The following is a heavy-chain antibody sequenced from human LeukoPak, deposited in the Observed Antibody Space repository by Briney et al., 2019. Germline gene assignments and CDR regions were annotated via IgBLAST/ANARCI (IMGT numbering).Heavy chain of an antibody. CDR3: ARDQVARDIVVVLAATGTIDY. CDR2: IIHSGST. J-gene: IGHJ4*02. Sequence: SETLSLTCTVSGYSISSGYYWGWIRQPPGKGLEWIGNIIHSGSTYYNPSLKSRVTISVDTSKNQFSLKLSSVTAADTAVYYCARDQVARDIVVVLAATGTIDYWGQGTLVTVSS. V-gene: IGHV4-38-2*02. D-gene: IGHD2-15*01. CDR1: GYSISSGYY.